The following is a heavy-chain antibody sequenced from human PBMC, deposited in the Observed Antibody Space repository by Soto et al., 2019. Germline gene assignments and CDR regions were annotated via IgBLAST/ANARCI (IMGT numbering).Heavy chain of an antibody. CDR2: INHSGST. Sequence: QVQLQQWGAGLLKPSETLSLTCAVYGGSFSGYYWSWIRQPPGKGLEWIGEINHSGSTNYNPSLKSRATISVYTSKNQFSLKLSSVTAAATAVYYCASLSAVAAAGGDYWGQGTLVTVSS. CDR1: GGSFSGYY. CDR3: ASLSAVAAAGGDY. D-gene: IGHD6-19*01. J-gene: IGHJ4*02. V-gene: IGHV4-34*01.